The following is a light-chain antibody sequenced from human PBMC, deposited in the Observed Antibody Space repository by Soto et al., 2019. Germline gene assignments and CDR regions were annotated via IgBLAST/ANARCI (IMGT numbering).Light chain of an antibody. CDR3: QQYGASPPYT. CDR1: RSFASSY. Sequence: EIVLTQSLGTLSLSQGERATLSCRASRSFASSYLAWYQQRPGQAPRLLIYAASNRATGIPDRFSGSGSGTDFTLTINRLEAEDSAVYYCQQYGASPPYTLGQGTKV. J-gene: IGKJ2*01. CDR2: AAS. V-gene: IGKV3-20*01.